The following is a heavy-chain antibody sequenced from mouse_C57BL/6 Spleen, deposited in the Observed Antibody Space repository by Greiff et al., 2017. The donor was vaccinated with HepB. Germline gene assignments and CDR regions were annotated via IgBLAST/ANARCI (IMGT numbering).Heavy chain of an antibody. V-gene: IGHV1-69*01. D-gene: IGHD3-2*02. CDR2: IDPSDSYT. J-gene: IGHJ2*01. CDR1: GYTFTSYW. CDR3: ARAAAQATKEGSFDY. Sequence: VQLQQPGAELVMPGASVKLSCKASGYTFTSYWMHWVKQRPGQGLEWIGEIDPSDSYTNYNQKFKGKSTLTVDKSSSTAYMQLSSLTSEDSAVYYCARAAAQATKEGSFDYWGQGTTLTVSS.